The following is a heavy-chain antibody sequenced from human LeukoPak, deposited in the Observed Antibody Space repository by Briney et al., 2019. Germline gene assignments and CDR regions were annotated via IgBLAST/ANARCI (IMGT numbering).Heavy chain of an antibody. CDR2: ISGSGDST. Sequence: GGSLRLSCAASGFTFSSYGMNWVRQAPGKGLEWVSVISGSGDSTYYADSVKGRFTISRDNSKNTLYLQMNSLRAEDTAVYYCAKDRHDYGDYLGGVGFDYWGQGTLVTVSS. D-gene: IGHD4-17*01. V-gene: IGHV3-23*01. J-gene: IGHJ4*02. CDR1: GFTFSSYG. CDR3: AKDRHDYGDYLGGVGFDY.